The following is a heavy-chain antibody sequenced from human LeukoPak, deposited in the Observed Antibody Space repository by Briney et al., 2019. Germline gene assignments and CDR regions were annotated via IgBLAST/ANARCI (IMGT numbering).Heavy chain of an antibody. CDR1: VFTFDDYA. V-gene: IGHV3-43D*04. CDR3: AKAGSGYSVYYFDY. Sequence: GGFLRLSCAAPVFTFDDYAMHWVRQAPGKGLEWVSLIRWDGSSTYYADSVKGRFTISRDNSKNSLYLQMNSLRAEDTALYYCAKAGSGYSVYYFDYWGQGTLVTVSS. J-gene: IGHJ4*02. CDR2: IRWDGSST. D-gene: IGHD3-22*01.